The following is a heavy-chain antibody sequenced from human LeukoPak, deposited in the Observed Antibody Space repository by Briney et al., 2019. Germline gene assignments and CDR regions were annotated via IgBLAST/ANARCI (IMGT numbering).Heavy chain of an antibody. Sequence: PSETLSLTCAVYGGSFSGYYWSWIRQPPGKGLVWIGEINHSGSTNYNPSLKSRVTISVDTSKNQFSLRLSSVTAADTAVYYCARRANCSGGSCYGRTYYFDYWGQGTLVTVSS. CDR3: ARRANCSGGSCYGRTYYFDY. D-gene: IGHD2-15*01. J-gene: IGHJ4*02. CDR1: GGSFSGYY. V-gene: IGHV4-34*01. CDR2: INHSGST.